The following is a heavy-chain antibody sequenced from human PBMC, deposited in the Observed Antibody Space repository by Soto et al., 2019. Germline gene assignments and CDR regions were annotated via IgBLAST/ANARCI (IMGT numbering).Heavy chain of an antibody. Sequence: GGSLRLSCAASGFTFSSYGMHWVRQAPGKGLEWVAVISYDGSNKYYADSVKGRFTISRDNSKNTLYLQMNSLRAEDTAVYYCARSDSSGWSHYYYGMDVWGQGTTVTVSS. V-gene: IGHV3-30*03. J-gene: IGHJ6*02. CDR2: ISYDGSNK. CDR3: ARSDSSGWSHYYYGMDV. CDR1: GFTFSSYG. D-gene: IGHD6-19*01.